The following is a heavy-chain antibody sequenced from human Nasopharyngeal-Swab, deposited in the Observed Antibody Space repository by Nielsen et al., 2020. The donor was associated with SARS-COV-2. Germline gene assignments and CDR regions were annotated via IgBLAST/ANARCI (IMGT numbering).Heavy chain of an antibody. CDR3: AKEPIVTMIVVVIDTYFDY. CDR2: ISGSGGST. D-gene: IGHD3-22*01. J-gene: IGHJ4*02. Sequence: VRRAPGKGLEWVSAISGSGGSTYYADSVKGRFTISRDNSKNTLYLQMNSLRAEDTAVYYCAKEPIVTMIVVVIDTYFDYWGQGTLVTVSS. V-gene: IGHV3-23*01.